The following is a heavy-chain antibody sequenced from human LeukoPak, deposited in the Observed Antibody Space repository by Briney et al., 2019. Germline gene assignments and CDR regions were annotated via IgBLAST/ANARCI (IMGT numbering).Heavy chain of an antibody. D-gene: IGHD3-22*01. CDR3: AKRNYYDSSGYYYDY. J-gene: IGHJ4*02. Sequence: GGSLRLSCAASGFTFSSYAMSWVRQAPGKGLEWVSAIGGGGVSTFYADSVKGRFTISRDNSKNTLYLQMNSLRAEDTAVYYCAKRNYYDSSGYYYDYWGQGTLVTVSS. CDR2: IGGGGVST. V-gene: IGHV3-23*01. CDR1: GFTFSSYA.